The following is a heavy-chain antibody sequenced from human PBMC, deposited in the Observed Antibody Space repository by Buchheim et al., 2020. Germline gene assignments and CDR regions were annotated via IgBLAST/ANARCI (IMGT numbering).Heavy chain of an antibody. CDR1: GFTFSSYE. CDR2: ISSSGSTI. D-gene: IGHD3-9*01. V-gene: IGHV3-48*03. Sequence: EVQLVESGGGLVQPGGSLRLSCAASGFTFSSYEMNWVRQAPGKGLEWVSYISSSGSTIYYADSVKGRFTISRDNAKNSLYLQMNSLRAEDTAVYYCARDQYYDILTGHHLLYYYYYGMDVWGQGTT. J-gene: IGHJ6*02. CDR3: ARDQYYDILTGHHLLYYYYYGMDV.